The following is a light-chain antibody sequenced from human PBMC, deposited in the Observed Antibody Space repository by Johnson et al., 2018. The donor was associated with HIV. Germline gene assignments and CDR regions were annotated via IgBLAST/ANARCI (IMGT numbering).Light chain of an antibody. CDR3: GTWDSGLGAVYV. J-gene: IGLJ1*01. CDR1: SSNIGNNY. CDR2: DNN. V-gene: IGLV1-51*01. Sequence: QSVLTQPPSVSAAPGQRVTISCSGSSSNIGNNYVSWYQHLPGTAPKLLIYDNNKRPSGIPDRFSGSKSGTSATLGITGLQTGDEADYYCGTWDSGLGAVYVCGPGTKVTVL.